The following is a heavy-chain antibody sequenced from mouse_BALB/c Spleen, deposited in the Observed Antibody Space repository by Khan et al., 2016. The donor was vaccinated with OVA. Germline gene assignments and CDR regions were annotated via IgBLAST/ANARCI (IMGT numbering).Heavy chain of an antibody. J-gene: IGHJ3*01. D-gene: IGHD4-1*01. CDR3: ARAGWDVFAY. Sequence: QVQLQQSGPELVKPGASVKMSCKASGYTFTDYVMNWVKQRTGQGLEWIGQIYPGSDGTYYTEKFKGKATLTAARSSSPAYMQRSSLTSEDSAVDFCARAGWDVFAYWGQGTLVTVSA. CDR1: GYTFTDYV. CDR2: IYPGSDGT. V-gene: IGHV1-77*01.